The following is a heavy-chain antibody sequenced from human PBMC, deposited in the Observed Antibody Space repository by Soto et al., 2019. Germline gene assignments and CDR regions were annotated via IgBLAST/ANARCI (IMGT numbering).Heavy chain of an antibody. CDR2: VYYDGNT. D-gene: IGHD6-13*01. Sequence: QVQLQESGPGLVKPAETLSLTCTVSGGSFRPYFWSWIRQSPALGLEWIGYVYYDGNTKYNPSLRSRVFISIDNSKNQLSLSLMSVTAADTAVYYCARQGPSRPFDYWGQGVLVTVSS. V-gene: IGHV4-59*08. CDR3: ARQGPSRPFDY. CDR1: GGSFRPYF. J-gene: IGHJ4*02.